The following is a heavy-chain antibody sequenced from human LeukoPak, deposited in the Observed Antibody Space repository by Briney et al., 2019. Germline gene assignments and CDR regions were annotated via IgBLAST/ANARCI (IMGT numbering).Heavy chain of an antibody. CDR1: GFTFSSYS. J-gene: IGHJ4*02. CDR2: ISSSNSTI. CDR3: AKDANDITIFGVVIIGDFDY. V-gene: IGHV3-48*01. Sequence: GGSLRLSCAASGFTFSSYSMNWVRQAPGKGLEWVSYISSSNSTIYYADSVKGRFTISRDNAKNSLYLQMNSLRAEDTAVYYCAKDANDITIFGVVIIGDFDYWGQGTLVTVSS. D-gene: IGHD3-3*01.